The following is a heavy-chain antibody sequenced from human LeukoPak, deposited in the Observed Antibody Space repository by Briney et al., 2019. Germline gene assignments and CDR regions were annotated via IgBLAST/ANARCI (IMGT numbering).Heavy chain of an antibody. V-gene: IGHV1-2*02. J-gene: IGHJ3*02. CDR2: INPNSGCT. D-gene: IGHD6-19*01. Sequence: GASLKVSCKASGYTFTGYYMHWVRQAPGQGLQWMGWINPNSGCTNYAQKFQGRVTITRDTSISTAYMELSRLRSDDTAVYYCANLVAEAGTGAFDIWGQGTMVTVSS. CDR3: ANLVAEAGTGAFDI. CDR1: GYTFTGYY.